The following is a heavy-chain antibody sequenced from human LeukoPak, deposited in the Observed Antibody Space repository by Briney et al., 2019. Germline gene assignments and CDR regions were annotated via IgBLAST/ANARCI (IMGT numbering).Heavy chain of an antibody. CDR3: ARDRYCSSTSCYAIDY. CDR2: INPNSGGT. J-gene: IGHJ4*02. CDR1: GYTFTGYY. D-gene: IGHD2-2*01. V-gene: IGHV1-2*02. Sequence: ASVKVSCEASGYTFTGYYMHWVRQAPGQGLEWMGWINPNSGGTNYAQKFQGRVTMTRDTSISTAYMELSRLRSDDTAVYYCARDRYCSSTSCYAIDYWGQGTLVTVSS.